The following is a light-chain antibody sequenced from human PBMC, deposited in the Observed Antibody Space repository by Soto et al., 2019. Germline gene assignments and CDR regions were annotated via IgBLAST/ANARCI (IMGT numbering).Light chain of an antibody. V-gene: IGKV1-39*01. CDR3: QQSYSTAWT. Sequence: IQMTQSPSSLSASVGDRVTMTCRASQSIGSYVNWYQEKPGEAPKVLIFAESSLQSGVPSRFSGSGSGTDFTLTISSLQPEDFATYYCQQSYSTAWTFGQGTKVDIK. CDR1: QSIGSY. J-gene: IGKJ1*01. CDR2: AES.